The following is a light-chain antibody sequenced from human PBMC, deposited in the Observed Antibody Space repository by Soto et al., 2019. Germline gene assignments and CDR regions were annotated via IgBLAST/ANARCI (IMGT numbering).Light chain of an antibody. CDR2: EVT. CDR1: SSDVGGYNY. Sequence: QSALTQPASVSGSPGQSITISCTGTSSDVGGYNYVSWYQQHPGKAPQLMIYEVTNRPSGVSNRFSGSKSGNTASLTISGFQAEDESDYYCSSYSSSSTLYVVFGGGTKLTVL. J-gene: IGLJ2*01. CDR3: SSYSSSSTLYVV. V-gene: IGLV2-14*01.